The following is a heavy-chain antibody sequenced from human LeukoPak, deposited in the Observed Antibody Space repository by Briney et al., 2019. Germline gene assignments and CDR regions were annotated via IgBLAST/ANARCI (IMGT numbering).Heavy chain of an antibody. D-gene: IGHD3-22*01. J-gene: IGHJ4*02. CDR3: TRVDDSSGYESDY. Sequence: GGSLRLSCAVSGFTFSGYWMQWVRQPPGKGLVWVSRINSDGRYTSDADFVKGRFTTSRDNARNTLYLQMNGLEVEDTAVYYCTRVDDSSGYESDYWGQGTLVTVSS. CDR1: GFTFSGYW. CDR2: INSDGRYT. V-gene: IGHV3-74*01.